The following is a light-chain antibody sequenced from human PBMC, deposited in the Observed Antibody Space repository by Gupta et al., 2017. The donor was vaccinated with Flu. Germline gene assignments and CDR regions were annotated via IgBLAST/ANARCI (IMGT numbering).Light chain of an antibody. CDR1: QSVSSY. CDR3: QQRIYGHQTRT. Sequence: EIVLTQSPATLSLSPGERATLSCRARQSVSSYLAWYQQKPRQAPRLLIYDASNRATGIPARFSGSGGGTDVNVTSIRRDPEDFEVYYCQQRIYGHQTRTFGEGTKVEIK. V-gene: IGKV3-11*01. CDR2: DAS. J-gene: IGKJ1*01.